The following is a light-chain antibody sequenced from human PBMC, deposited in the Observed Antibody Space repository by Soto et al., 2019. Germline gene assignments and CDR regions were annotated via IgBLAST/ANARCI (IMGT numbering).Light chain of an antibody. CDR1: SSNIGAGYD. J-gene: IGLJ1*01. CDR2: GDS. V-gene: IGLV1-40*01. CDR3: QSYDSSLSGYV. Sequence: QSVLTQPPSVSGAPGQRVTISCTGSSSNIGAGYDVHWYQQLPGTAPKLLIYGDSNRPSGVPDRFSGSNSGTSASLAITGLQAEDEADYSCQSYDSSLSGYVFGTGTKVTVL.